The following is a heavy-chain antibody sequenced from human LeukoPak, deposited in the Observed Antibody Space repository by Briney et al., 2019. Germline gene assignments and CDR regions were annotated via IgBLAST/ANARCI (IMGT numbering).Heavy chain of an antibody. V-gene: IGHV3-30*02. D-gene: IGHD1-1*01. J-gene: IGHJ3*02. Sequence: GGSLRPSCAASGFTFSSHGMHWVRQAPGKGLEWVAFIRYDGSNKYYADSVKGRFTISRDNSKNTLYLQMNSLRAEDTAVYYCAKSPRYQLAFDIWGQGTMVTVSS. CDR3: AKSPRYQLAFDI. CDR2: IRYDGSNK. CDR1: GFTFSSHG.